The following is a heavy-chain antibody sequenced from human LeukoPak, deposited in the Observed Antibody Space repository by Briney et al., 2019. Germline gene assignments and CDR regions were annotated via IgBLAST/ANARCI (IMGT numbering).Heavy chain of an antibody. CDR2: INPNSGGT. J-gene: IGHJ4*02. V-gene: IGHV1-2*06. Sequence: ASVKVSCKASGYTFTGYYMHWVRQAPGQGLEWMGRINPNSGGTNYAQKFQGRVTMTRDTSISTAYMGLSRLRSDDTAVYYCASYDILTGYSQYYFDYWGQGTLVTVSS. CDR3: ASYDILTGYSQYYFDY. CDR1: GYTFTGYY. D-gene: IGHD3-9*01.